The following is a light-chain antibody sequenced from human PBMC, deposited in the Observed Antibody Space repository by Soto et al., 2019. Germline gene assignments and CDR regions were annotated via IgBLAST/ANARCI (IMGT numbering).Light chain of an antibody. J-gene: IGLJ2*01. CDR2: EVS. Sequence: QSALTQPASVSGSPGQSITISCTGTSSDVGGYNYVSWYQQHPGTAPKLMIYEVSNRPSGVSNRFSGSKSGNTASLTISGLQAEDEAYYYCSSYTSSSTVVFGGGTKLTVL. V-gene: IGLV2-14*01. CDR1: SSDVGGYNY. CDR3: SSYTSSSTVV.